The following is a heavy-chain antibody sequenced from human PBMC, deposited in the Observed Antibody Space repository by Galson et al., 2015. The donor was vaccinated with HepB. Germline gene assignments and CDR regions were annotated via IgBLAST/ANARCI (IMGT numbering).Heavy chain of an antibody. D-gene: IGHD2-21*02. Sequence: SVKVSCKASGGTFSSYAISWVRQAPGQGLEWMGRIIPILGIANYAQKFQGRVTITADKSTSTAYMELSSLRSEDTAVYYCARDLTPCGGDCYYYFDYWGQGTLVTVSS. CDR3: ARDLTPCGGDCYYYFDY. CDR2: IIPILGIA. J-gene: IGHJ4*02. V-gene: IGHV1-69*04. CDR1: GGTFSSYA.